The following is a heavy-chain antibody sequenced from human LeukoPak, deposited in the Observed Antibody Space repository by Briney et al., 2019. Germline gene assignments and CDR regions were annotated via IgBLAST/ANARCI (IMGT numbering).Heavy chain of an antibody. CDR1: VFTFSSYG. CDR3: AKVYCSSTSCPHNLDY. J-gene: IGHJ4*02. CDR2: IRYDGSNK. Sequence: SGGSLRLSCAASVFTFSSYGMHWVRQAPGKGLEWVAFIRYDGSNKYYADSVKGRFTISRDNSKNTLYLQMNSLRAEDTAVYYCAKVYCSSTSCPHNLDYWGQGTLVTVSS. V-gene: IGHV3-30*02. D-gene: IGHD2-2*01.